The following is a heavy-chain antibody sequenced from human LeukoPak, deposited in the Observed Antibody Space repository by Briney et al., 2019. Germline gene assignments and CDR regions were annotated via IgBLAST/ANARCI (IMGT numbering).Heavy chain of an antibody. CDR2: FDPEDGET. D-gene: IGHD3-10*01. Sequence: ASVKVSCKASGYTFTTYYIHWVRQAPGKGLEWMGGFDPEDGETIYAQKFQGRVTMTEDTSTDTAYMELSSLRSEDTAVYYCATDGPKYITMVRGVIPYYFDYWGQGTLVTVSS. J-gene: IGHJ4*02. V-gene: IGHV1-24*01. CDR1: GYTFTTYY. CDR3: ATDGPKYITMVRGVIPYYFDY.